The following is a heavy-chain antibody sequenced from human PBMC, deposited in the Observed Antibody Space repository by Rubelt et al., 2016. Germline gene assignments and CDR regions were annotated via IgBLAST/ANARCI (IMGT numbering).Heavy chain of an antibody. Sequence: QLQLQESGPGLVKPSETLSLTCTVSGGSISSSSYYWGWIRQPPGKGLEWIGSIYYSGSTYYNPSPTGRLPISLESSKNHVSLKLSSVTAADTAVEYCARHAGATTADYYGMDGWGQGTTVTVSS. CDR3: ARHAGATTADYYGMDG. D-gene: IGHD1-26*01. J-gene: IGHJ6*02. CDR2: IYYSGST. V-gene: IGHV4-39*01. CDR1: GGSISSSSYY.